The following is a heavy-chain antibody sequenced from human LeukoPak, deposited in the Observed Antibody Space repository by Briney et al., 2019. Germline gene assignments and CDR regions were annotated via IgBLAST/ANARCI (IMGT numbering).Heavy chain of an antibody. Sequence: GGSLRPSCADSEFMFSDHHMNWLRQGPGKGLEWVSYINSSGSTKYYADSVKGRFTISRDNAKNSLYLQMNSLRAEDTAVYYCARRQGRRGIVGVSILKGAFDIWGQGTMVTVSS. V-gene: IGHV3-11*04. CDR2: INSSGSTK. J-gene: IGHJ3*02. CDR3: ARRQGRRGIVGVSILKGAFDI. D-gene: IGHD1-26*01. CDR1: EFMFSDHH.